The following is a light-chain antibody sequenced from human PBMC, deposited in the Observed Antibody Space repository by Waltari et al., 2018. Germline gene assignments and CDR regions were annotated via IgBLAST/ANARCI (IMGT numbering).Light chain of an antibody. V-gene: IGLV1-44*01. CDR3: ASWDDSLNGPV. J-gene: IGLJ3*02. CDR2: RNN. Sequence: QSVLTQPPSASGTPGQRVTISCSGSRSNIGTNTVNWYQQLPGAAPKVLIYRNNQRPSGGPDRFSGAKSVTSAALAISGLQSEDEAAYFCASWDDSLNGPVFGGGTTLTVL. CDR1: RSNIGTNT.